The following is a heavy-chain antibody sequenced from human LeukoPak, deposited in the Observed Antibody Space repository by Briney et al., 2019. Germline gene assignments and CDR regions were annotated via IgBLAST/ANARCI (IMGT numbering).Heavy chain of an antibody. CDR2: IYYSGST. V-gene: IGHV4-59*08. Sequence: PSETLSLTCTVSGGSISSYYWSWIRQPPGRGLEWIGYIYYSGSTDYNPSLKCRVTISVDTSKNQFSLKLSSVTAADTAVYYCASHDWQQQPPGWWGQGTLVTVSS. CDR1: GGSISSYY. J-gene: IGHJ4*02. D-gene: IGHD6-13*01. CDR3: ASHDWQQQPPGW.